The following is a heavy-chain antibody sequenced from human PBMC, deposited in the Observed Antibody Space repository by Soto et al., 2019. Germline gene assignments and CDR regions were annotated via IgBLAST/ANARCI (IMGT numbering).Heavy chain of an antibody. Sequence: SETLSLTCTVSGGFISSYYWSWIRQSPGKGLELIGYIHHTGSTNYNPSLKSRVTMSLDTPRNQFSLKLYSVTAADTAVYYCARSIDSSGFYFSNCWGQGTPAPVSS. V-gene: IGHV4-59*01. J-gene: IGHJ4*02. CDR1: GGFISSYY. CDR2: IHHTGST. CDR3: ARSIDSSGFYFSNC. D-gene: IGHD3-22*01.